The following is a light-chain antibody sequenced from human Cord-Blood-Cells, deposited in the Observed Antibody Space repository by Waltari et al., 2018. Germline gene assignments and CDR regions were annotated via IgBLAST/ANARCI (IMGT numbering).Light chain of an antibody. CDR3: SSYTSSSTVV. CDR2: DVS. J-gene: IGLJ2*01. Sequence: QSALTQPASVSGSPGQSLTISCTGTSSDVGGYNDVSWYQQHPGKAPKLMIYDVSNRPSGVSNRFSGSTSGNTASLTISGLQAEDEADYYCSSYTSSSTVVFGGGTKLTVL. CDR1: SSDVGGYND. V-gene: IGLV2-14*01.